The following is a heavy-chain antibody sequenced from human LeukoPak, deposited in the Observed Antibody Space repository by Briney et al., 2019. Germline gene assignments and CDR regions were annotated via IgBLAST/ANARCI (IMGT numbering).Heavy chain of an antibody. CDR1: GFTFKNFV. D-gene: IGHD5-24*01. J-gene: IGHJ1*01. Sequence: GGSLRLSCAAYGFTFKNFVMHWVRQAPGKGLVWVSRVNDDGRSTHYADYVKGRFTVSRDNAKNSLYLQLNSLRVEDTVVYYCAREGEMATAEYFQHWGQGTLVTVSS. V-gene: IGHV3-74*01. CDR3: AREGEMATAEYFQH. CDR2: VNDDGRST.